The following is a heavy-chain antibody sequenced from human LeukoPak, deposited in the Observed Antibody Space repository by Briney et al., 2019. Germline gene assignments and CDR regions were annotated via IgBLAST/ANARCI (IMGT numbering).Heavy chain of an antibody. CDR2: ISSNGGST. V-gene: IGHV3-64*01. D-gene: IGHD1-26*01. Sequence: GGSLRLSCAASGFTFSTYAMHWVRQAPGKGLEYVSGISSNGGSTYYANSVKGRFTISRDNSKNTLYLQMGSLRAEDMAVYYCARGQVGAINDAFDIWGQGTMVTVSS. CDR3: ARGQVGAINDAFDI. J-gene: IGHJ3*02. CDR1: GFTFSTYA.